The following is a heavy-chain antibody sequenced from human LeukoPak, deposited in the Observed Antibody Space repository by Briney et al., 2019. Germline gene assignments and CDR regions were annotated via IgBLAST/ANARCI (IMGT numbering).Heavy chain of an antibody. CDR2: FKTKYSQV. J-gene: IGHJ4*02. D-gene: IGHD3-16*02. Sequence: PGGSLRLSCVASGFTFSDYAMNWVRQAPGKGLEWVSTFKTKYSQVYYAESVRGRFTISTDNSEKTVYLQMNSLRAEDTAVYYCARGTAGYHSSYFDYWGQGTLVTVSS. V-gene: IGHV3-23*05. CDR1: GFTFSDYA. CDR3: ARGTAGYHSSYFDY.